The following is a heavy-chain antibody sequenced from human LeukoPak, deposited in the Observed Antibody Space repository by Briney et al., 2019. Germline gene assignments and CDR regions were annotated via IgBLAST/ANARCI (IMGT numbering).Heavy chain of an antibody. J-gene: IGHJ3*02. Sequence: ASVKVSCKASGYTFTGYYMHWVRQAPGQGLEWMGWINPNSGGTNYAQKFQGRVTMTRDTSISTAYMELSRLRSDDTAVYYCARDVAVAGTSDAFDIWGQGTMVTVSS. CDR1: GYTFTGYY. V-gene: IGHV1-2*02. D-gene: IGHD6-19*01. CDR3: ARDVAVAGTSDAFDI. CDR2: INPNSGGT.